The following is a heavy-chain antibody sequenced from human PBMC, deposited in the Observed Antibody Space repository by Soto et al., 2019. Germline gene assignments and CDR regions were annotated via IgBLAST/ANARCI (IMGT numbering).Heavy chain of an antibody. CDR3: ARGVPRITMVRGVRNWFDP. CDR2: ISSSSSTI. J-gene: IGHJ5*02. V-gene: IGHV3-48*01. CDR1: GFTFSSYS. D-gene: IGHD3-10*01. Sequence: GGSLRLSCAASGFTFSSYSMNWVRQAPGKGLEWVSYISSSSSTIYYADSVKGRFTISRDNAKNSLYLQMNSLRAEDTAVYYCARGVPRITMVRGVRNWFDPWGQGTLVTVSS.